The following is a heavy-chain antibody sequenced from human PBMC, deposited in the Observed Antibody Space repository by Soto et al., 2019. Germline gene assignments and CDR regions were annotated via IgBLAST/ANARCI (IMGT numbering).Heavy chain of an antibody. CDR3: ARGYSSSWYVVMGYNWFDP. J-gene: IGHJ5*02. CDR2: IYYSGST. Sequence: PSETLSLTCTVSGGSISRGDYYWSWIRHPPVKGLEWIGYIYYSGSTNYNPSLKSRVTTSVDTSKNQFSLKLSSVTAADTAVYYCARGYSSSWYVVMGYNWFDPWGQGTLVTVSS. CDR1: GGSISRGDYY. D-gene: IGHD6-13*01. V-gene: IGHV4-61*08.